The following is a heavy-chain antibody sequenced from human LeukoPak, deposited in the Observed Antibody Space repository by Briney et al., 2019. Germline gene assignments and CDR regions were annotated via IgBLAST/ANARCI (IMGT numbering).Heavy chain of an antibody. D-gene: IGHD3-22*01. J-gene: IGHJ5*02. Sequence: ASVKVSCKASGYTFTGYYMHWVRQAPGQGLEWMGWINPNSGGTNYAQKFQGRVTMTRDTSISTAYMELSRLRSDDTAVYYCARDRGYYDSSGYDNWFDPWGQGTLVTVSS. CDR1: GYTFTGYY. CDR3: ARDRGYYDSSGYDNWFDP. V-gene: IGHV1-2*02. CDR2: INPNSGGT.